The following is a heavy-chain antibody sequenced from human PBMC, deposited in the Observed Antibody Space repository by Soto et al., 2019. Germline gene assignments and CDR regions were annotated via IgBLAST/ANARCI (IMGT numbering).Heavy chain of an antibody. J-gene: IGHJ5*02. D-gene: IGHD6-13*01. CDR1: GFTFSSYS. V-gene: IGHV3-48*01. CDR2: ISISSGTI. Sequence: GGSLRLSCAASGFTFSSYSMNWVRQAPGKGLEWVSYISISSGTILYADSVKGRFTIYRDNAKNSLYLQMNSLRAEETAVYYWARVAVAALNWFDPWGQGTLVTVSS. CDR3: ARVAVAALNWFDP.